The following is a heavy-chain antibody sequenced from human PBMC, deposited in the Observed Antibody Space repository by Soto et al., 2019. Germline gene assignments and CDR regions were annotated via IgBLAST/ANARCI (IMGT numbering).Heavy chain of an antibody. J-gene: IGHJ6*03. D-gene: IGHD6-19*01. CDR2: TYYKSKWYY. CDR1: GDSVSSNSAG. Sequence: PSQTLSLTCDISGDSVSSNSAGWNWIRQTPSRGLEWLGRTYYKSKWYYTYAASVKSRITVSPDTSKNQFSLQLTSVTPDDKAVYYCATGTVDELSRPDYIDVRATGTKVT. CDR3: ATGTVDELSRPDYIDV. V-gene: IGHV6-1*01.